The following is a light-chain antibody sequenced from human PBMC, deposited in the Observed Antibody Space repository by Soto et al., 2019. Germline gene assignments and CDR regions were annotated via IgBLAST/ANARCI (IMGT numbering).Light chain of an antibody. CDR1: QTISSNY. J-gene: IGKJ4*01. CDR3: QQYNTWPLT. V-gene: IGKV3-20*01. CDR2: GAS. Sequence: EIVLTQSPGTLSLSPGERATLSCRASQTISSNYLAWYQQKPGQAPRLLIHGASTRAIGIPDRFSGSGSGADFILTISRLEPEDFAVYYCQQYNTWPLTFGGGTKVDIK.